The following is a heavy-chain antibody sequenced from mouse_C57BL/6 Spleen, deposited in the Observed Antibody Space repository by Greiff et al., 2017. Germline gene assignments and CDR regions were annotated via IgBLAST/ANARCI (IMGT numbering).Heavy chain of an antibody. V-gene: IGHV1-47*01. CDR3: ARGDGYYDYFDD. CDR1: GYTFTTYP. CDR2: FHPYNDDT. J-gene: IGHJ2*01. D-gene: IGHD2-3*01. Sequence: QVQLQQSGAELVKPGASVKMSCKASGYTFTTYPIEWMKQNHGKSLEWIGNFHPYNDDTKYNEKFNGKATLTVEKSSSTVYLQLSRLTSDDSAVYYCARGDGYYDYFDDWGQGTTLTVSS.